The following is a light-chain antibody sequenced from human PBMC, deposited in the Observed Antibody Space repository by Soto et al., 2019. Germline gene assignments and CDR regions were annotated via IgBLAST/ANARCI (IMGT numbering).Light chain of an antibody. Sequence: QSVLTQPASVSGSPGQSITISCTGTSGDVGAYDFVSWYQHHPGKAPRLVIYDVSRRPAGASNRFSGSKSGSTASLTISTLHAEDEADYYCSSFTVTFSYVFGTGTKVTVL. CDR3: SSFTVTFSYV. J-gene: IGLJ1*01. V-gene: IGLV2-14*01. CDR1: SGDVGAYDF. CDR2: DVS.